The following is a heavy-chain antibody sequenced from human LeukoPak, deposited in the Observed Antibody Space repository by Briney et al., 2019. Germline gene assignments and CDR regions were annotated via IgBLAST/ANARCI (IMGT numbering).Heavy chain of an antibody. J-gene: IGHJ4*02. CDR1: GGSISSYY. Sequence: PSETLSLTCTVSGGSISSYYWSWIRQPPGKGLGWIGYIYTSGSTNYNPSLKSRVTISVDTSKNKFSLKLNSVTAADTAVYYCARGARGYSYGWGQGTLVTVSS. V-gene: IGHV4-4*09. D-gene: IGHD5-18*01. CDR2: IYTSGST. CDR3: ARGARGYSYG.